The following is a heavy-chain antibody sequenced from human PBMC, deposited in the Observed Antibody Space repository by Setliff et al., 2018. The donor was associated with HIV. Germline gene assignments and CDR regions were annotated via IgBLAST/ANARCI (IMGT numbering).Heavy chain of an antibody. J-gene: IGHJ6*02. V-gene: IGHV3-9*03. Sequence: GGSLRLSCAASGFTFDDYAMHWVRQAPGKGLEWVSGISWNSGTIGYADSVKGRFTISRDNAKNSLYLQMSSLRAEDMALYYCARDRHCSGGSCTSYYGMDVWGQGTTVTVSS. CDR1: GFTFDDYA. D-gene: IGHD2-15*01. CDR2: ISWNSGTI. CDR3: ARDRHCSGGSCTSYYGMDV.